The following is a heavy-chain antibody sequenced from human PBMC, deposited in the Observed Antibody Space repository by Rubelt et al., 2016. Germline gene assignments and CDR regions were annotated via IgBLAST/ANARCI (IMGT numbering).Heavy chain of an antibody. CDR2: IYYSGST. Sequence: QVQLQESGPGLVKPSETLSLTCTVSGGSVSSDSYYWSWIRQPPGKGLEWIGYIYYSGSTNYNPSLKSRVTISVDTSKNQFSLKLSSVTAADTAVYYCARGVRWSNYFDYWGQGTLVTVSS. CDR3: ARGVRWSNYFDY. CDR1: GGSVSSDSYY. D-gene: IGHD4-23*01. V-gene: IGHV4-61*01. J-gene: IGHJ4*02.